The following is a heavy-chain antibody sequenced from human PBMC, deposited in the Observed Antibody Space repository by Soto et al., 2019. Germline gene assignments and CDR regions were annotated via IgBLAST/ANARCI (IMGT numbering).Heavy chain of an antibody. CDR3: ARDRTVRGDWFDP. D-gene: IGHD3-10*01. J-gene: IGHJ5*02. CDR2: ISTCGTT. CDR1: GGSISSYY. Sequence: SETLSLTCTVSGGSISSYYWTWIRQPAGKGLEWIGRISTCGTTNYNPSLKSRVTMSVDTSKNQFSLKLNSVTAADTAVYYCARDRTVRGDWFDPWGQGTLVTVSS. V-gene: IGHV4-4*07.